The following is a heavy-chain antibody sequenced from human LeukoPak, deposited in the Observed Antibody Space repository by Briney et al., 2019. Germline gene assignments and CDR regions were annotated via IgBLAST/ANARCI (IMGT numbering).Heavy chain of an antibody. D-gene: IGHD3-16*01. CDR3: ARTSYAYYYFDY. Sequence: SETLSLTCTVSGGSISSYYWSWIRQPPGKGLEWIGYIYYSGYTYYNPALKSRLTLSVDTSKNQFSLKVNPVTAADTAIYYCARTSYAYYYFDYWGQGTLVTVSS. V-gene: IGHV4-59*12. J-gene: IGHJ4*02. CDR2: IYYSGYT. CDR1: GGSISSYY.